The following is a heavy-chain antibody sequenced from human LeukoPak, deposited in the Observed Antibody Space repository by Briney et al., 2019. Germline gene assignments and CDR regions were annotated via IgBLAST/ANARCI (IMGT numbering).Heavy chain of an antibody. CDR2: IIPILGIA. J-gene: IGHJ4*02. CDR3: AEDQFGSGYFDY. Sequence: GASVKVSYKASGGTFSSYAISWVRQAPGQGLEWMGRIIPILGIANYAQKFQGRVTITADKSTSTAYMELSSLRSEDTAVYCCAEDQFGSGYFDYWGQGTLVTVSS. V-gene: IGHV1-69*04. D-gene: IGHD3-10*01. CDR1: GGTFSSYA.